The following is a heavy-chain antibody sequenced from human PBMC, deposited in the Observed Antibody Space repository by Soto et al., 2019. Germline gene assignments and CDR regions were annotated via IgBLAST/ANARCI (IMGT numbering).Heavy chain of an antibody. CDR3: ARDLSESTVTAGIVNWFDP. CDR2: IYSGGST. V-gene: IGHV3-66*01. D-gene: IGHD4-17*01. Sequence: PGGSLRLSCAASGFTVSTKYMSWVRQAPGKGLEWVSVIYSGGSTFYADSVRGRFTISRDNSKNTLNLQMNSLRAEDTAVYYCARDLSESTVTAGIVNWFDPWGQGTLVTVSS. J-gene: IGHJ5*02. CDR1: GFTVSTKY.